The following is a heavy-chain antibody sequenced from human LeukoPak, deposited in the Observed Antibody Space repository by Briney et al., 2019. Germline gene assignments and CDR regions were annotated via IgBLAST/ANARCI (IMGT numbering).Heavy chain of an antibody. V-gene: IGHV3-23*01. Sequence: GGSLRLSCAASGFSFSTYTMNWVRQAPGKGLEWVSAINGRGDSTFYADSVKGQFTISRDNSKSTVYLQMNSLRADDTAIYYCAKERQTGDYFTSDFWGQGTLVTVSS. CDR3: AKERQTGDYFTSDF. D-gene: IGHD4-17*01. J-gene: IGHJ4*02. CDR1: GFSFSTYT. CDR2: INGRGDST.